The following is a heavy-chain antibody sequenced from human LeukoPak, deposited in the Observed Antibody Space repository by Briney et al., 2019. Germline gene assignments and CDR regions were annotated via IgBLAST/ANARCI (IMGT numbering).Heavy chain of an antibody. CDR1: RYTFTSYD. J-gene: IGHJ1*01. Sequence: SVKVSCKACRYTFTSYDINWVRQATGQGLEWMGWMNPNSGNTGYAQKFQGRVTMTRNTSISTAYMELSSLRSEDTAVYYCARGGEWWLKAGAYWGQGTPVTVPS. V-gene: IGHV1-8*01. D-gene: IGHD2-15*01. CDR2: MNPNSGNT. CDR3: ARGGEWWLKAGAY.